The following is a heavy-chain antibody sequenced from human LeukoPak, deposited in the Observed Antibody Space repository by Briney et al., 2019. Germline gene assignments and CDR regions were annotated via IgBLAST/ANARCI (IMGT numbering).Heavy chain of an antibody. CDR3: AKGISQQLVLEANDY. Sequence: GGSLRLSCAASGFTFSSYAMTWVRQAPGKGLEWVSDISGSGITYYADSVKGRFTISRDNSKNTLYLQMNSLRAEDTAVYYCAKGISQQLVLEANDYWGQGTLVTVSS. D-gene: IGHD6-13*01. CDR2: ISGSGIT. J-gene: IGHJ4*02. V-gene: IGHV3-23*01. CDR1: GFTFSSYA.